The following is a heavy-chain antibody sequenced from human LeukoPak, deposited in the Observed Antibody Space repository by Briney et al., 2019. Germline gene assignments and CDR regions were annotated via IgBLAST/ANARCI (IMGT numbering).Heavy chain of an antibody. J-gene: IGHJ4*02. V-gene: IGHV3-21*01. D-gene: IGHD6-19*01. CDR3: VSFETVAAKPFDY. CDR1: GFTFSSYS. CDR2: ISGKSYYI. Sequence: GGSLRLSCTASGFTFSSYSMNWVRQAPGKGLEWVSSISGKSYYIYYGDSVKGRFTISRDNAKNSLYLQMNSLRAEDTAVYYCVSFETVAAKPFDYWGQGTLVTVSS.